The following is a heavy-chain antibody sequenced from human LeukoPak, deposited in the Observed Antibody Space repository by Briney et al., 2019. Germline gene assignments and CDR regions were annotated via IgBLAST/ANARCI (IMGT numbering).Heavy chain of an antibody. Sequence: GGSLSRSCVASGFTVGSNYMSWDRQAPGKGLEWVANIKQDGSEKYYVDSVKGRFTISRDNAKNSLYLQMNSLRAEDTAVYYCATDGGSGGGVFLIDYWGQGTLVTVSS. CDR2: IKQDGSEK. J-gene: IGHJ4*02. V-gene: IGHV3-7*05. D-gene: IGHD2-15*01. CDR1: GFTVGSNY. CDR3: ATDGGSGGGVFLIDY.